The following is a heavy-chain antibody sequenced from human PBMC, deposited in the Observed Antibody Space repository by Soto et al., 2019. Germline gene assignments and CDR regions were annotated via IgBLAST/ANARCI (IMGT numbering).Heavy chain of an antibody. CDR2: LTGSGLST. CDR1: GFTFRSFA. D-gene: IGHD3-16*01. Sequence: EVRLLESGGGLVQRGGSLRLSCAASGFTFRSFAMTWVRQAPGKGLDWVASLTGSGLSTFYADSVKGRFTVSRDNSNNTLYLMMSSLRAEDTAVYYCARTFWVANRGYFDPWGQGTLVTVSS. V-gene: IGHV3-23*01. J-gene: IGHJ5*02. CDR3: ARTFWVANRGYFDP.